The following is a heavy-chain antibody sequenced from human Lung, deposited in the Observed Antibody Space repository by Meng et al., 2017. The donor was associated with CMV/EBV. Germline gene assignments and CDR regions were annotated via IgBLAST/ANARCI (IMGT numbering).Heavy chain of an antibody. CDR1: GFTFSSYV. CDR2: IWYDGSNK. J-gene: IGHJ6*02. CDR3: AKDVAAPTQPYYYYYGMDV. V-gene: IGHV3-33*06. D-gene: IGHD6-6*01. Sequence: GGSLRLXXAASGFTFSSYVMHWVRQAPGTGLERVAVIWYDGSNKYYADSVKGRFTISRDNSKNTLYMQMNSLRAEDTAVYYCAKDVAAPTQPYYYYYGMDVWGQGTXVTVSS.